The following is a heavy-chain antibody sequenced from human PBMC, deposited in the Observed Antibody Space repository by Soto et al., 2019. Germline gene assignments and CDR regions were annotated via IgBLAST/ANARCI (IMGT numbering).Heavy chain of an antibody. CDR3: AKDYGRLFESSGSHFDY. CDR2: LSDTGGTT. CDR1: GFTFSSYA. V-gene: IGHV3-23*01. J-gene: IGHJ4*02. Sequence: GGSLRLSCAASGFTFSSYAMSWVRQAPGKGLEWVSGLSDTGGTTFYADSVKGRFTISRDNSYNSLYLQMNNLRVEDTAVYYCAKDYGRLFESSGSHFDYWGQGALVTVSS. D-gene: IGHD3-22*01.